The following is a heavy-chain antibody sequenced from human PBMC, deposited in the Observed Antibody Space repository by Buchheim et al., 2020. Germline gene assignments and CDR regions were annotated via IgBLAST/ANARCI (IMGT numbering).Heavy chain of an antibody. D-gene: IGHD4-23*01. CDR2: IKQDGSEK. CDR1: GFTFSSYW. V-gene: IGHV3-7*01. CDR3: ARDRNSVVRPAPFFDY. J-gene: IGHJ4*02. Sequence: EVQLVESGGGLVQPGGSLRLSCAASGFTFSSYWMRWVRQAPGKGLEWVANIKQDGSEKYYVDSVKGRFTISRDNAKNSLYLQMNSLRAEDTAVYYCARDRNSVVRPAPFFDYWGQGTL.